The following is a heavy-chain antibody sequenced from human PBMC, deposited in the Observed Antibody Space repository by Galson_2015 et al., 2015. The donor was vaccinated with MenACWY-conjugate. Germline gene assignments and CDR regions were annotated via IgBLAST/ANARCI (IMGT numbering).Heavy chain of an antibody. CDR2: IYDSGTT. V-gene: IGHV4-59*01. J-gene: IGHJ4*02. CDR3: AREFSY. Sequence: QPPVTGLEWIGLIYDSGTTKYNPSLKGRVTISLDTSKNQVSLKLSSVTAADTAVYYCAREFSYWDQGTLDTVSS. D-gene: IGHD2/OR15-2a*01.